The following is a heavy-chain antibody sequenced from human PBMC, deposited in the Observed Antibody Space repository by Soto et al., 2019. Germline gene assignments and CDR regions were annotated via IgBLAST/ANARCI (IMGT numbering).Heavy chain of an antibody. Sequence: GGSLRLSCAASGFTFDDYAMHWVRQAPGKGLEWVSGISWNSGSIGYADSVKGRFTISRDNAKNSLYLQMNSLRAEDTALYYCAKDRSSSWYYYYGMDVWGQGTTVTVSS. D-gene: IGHD6-13*01. CDR2: ISWNSGSI. V-gene: IGHV3-9*01. CDR3: AKDRSSSWYYYYGMDV. CDR1: GFTFDDYA. J-gene: IGHJ6*02.